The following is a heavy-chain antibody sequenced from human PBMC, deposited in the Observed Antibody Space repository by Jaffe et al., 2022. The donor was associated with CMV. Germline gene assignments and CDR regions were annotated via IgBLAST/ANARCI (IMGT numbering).Heavy chain of an antibody. D-gene: IGHD3-16*02. CDR2: ISSSSSTI. CDR1: GFTFSSYS. V-gene: IGHV3-48*02. J-gene: IGHJ4*02. Sequence: EVQLVESGGGLVQPGGSLRLSCAASGFTFSSYSMNWVRQAPGKGLEWVSYISSSSSTIYYADSVKGRFTISRDNAKNSLYLQMNSLRDEDTAVYYCAREITFGGVIVGDLGASDYWGQGTLVTVSS. CDR3: AREITFGGVIVGDLGASDY.